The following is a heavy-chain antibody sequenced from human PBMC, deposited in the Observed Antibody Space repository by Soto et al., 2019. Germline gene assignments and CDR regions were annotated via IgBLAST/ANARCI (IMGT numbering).Heavy chain of an antibody. CDR2: ITSRSDYI. D-gene: IGHD6-13*01. V-gene: IGHV3-21*04. J-gene: IGHJ5*02. Sequence: PGGSLRLSCAASGFTFSAYSMSWVRQAPGKGLEWVSSITSRSDYIYYADSLKGRFTISRDNAKNSLYLQMNSLRAEDTAVYYCARGRGAASPWGQGTLVTVSS. CDR3: ARGRGAASP. CDR1: GFTFSAYS.